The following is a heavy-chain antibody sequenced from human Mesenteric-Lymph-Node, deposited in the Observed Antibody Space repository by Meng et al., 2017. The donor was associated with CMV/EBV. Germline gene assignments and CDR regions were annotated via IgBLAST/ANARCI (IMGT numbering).Heavy chain of an antibody. CDR2: INPNSGGT. Sequence: ASVKVSCKASGYTFTGYYMHWVRQATGQGLEWMGWINPNSGGTNYAQKFQGRVTMTRDTSISTAYMELSRLRSDDTAVYYCARGSYSYGYGDKRGVDYWGQGTLVTVSS. D-gene: IGHD5-18*01. V-gene: IGHV1-2*02. CDR3: ARGSYSYGYGDKRGVDY. J-gene: IGHJ4*02. CDR1: GYTFTGYY.